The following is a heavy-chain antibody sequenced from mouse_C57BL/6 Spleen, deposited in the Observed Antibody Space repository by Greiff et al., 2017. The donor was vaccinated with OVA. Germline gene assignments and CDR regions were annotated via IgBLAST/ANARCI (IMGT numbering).Heavy chain of an antibody. CDR1: GYAFSSYW. Sequence: VQLQQSGAELVKPGASVKISCKASGYAFSSYWMNWVKQRPGKGLEWIGQIYPGDGDTTYNGKFKGKATLTADKSSSTAYMQLSSLTSEDSAVYFCARDDYDVDWYFDVWGTGTTVTVSS. V-gene: IGHV1-80*01. J-gene: IGHJ1*03. CDR3: ARDDYDVDWYFDV. D-gene: IGHD2-4*01. CDR2: IYPGDGDT.